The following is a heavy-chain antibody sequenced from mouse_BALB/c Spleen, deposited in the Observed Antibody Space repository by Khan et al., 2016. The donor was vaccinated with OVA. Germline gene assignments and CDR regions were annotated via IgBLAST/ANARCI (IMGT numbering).Heavy chain of an antibody. D-gene: IGHD1-2*01. Sequence: QLEESGPGLVKPSQSLSLTCTVTGYSITSGYGWNWIRQFPGNKLEWMGSISYSGSTNYNPSLKSRISITRDTSKNQFFLQLNSVTTEDTATYYCARTARIKYWGQGTTLTVSS. CDR2: ISYSGST. CDR1: GYSITSGYG. J-gene: IGHJ2*01. CDR3: ARTARIKY. V-gene: IGHV3-2*02.